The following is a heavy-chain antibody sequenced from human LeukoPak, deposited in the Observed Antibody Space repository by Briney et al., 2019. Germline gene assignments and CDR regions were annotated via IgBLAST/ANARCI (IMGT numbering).Heavy chain of an antibody. Sequence: SETLSLTCTVSGGSISSSSYYWGWIRQPPGKGLEWIGSIYYSGSTYYNPSLKSRVTISVDTSKNQFSLKLSSVTAADTAMYYCARGTPPGDLYYYYYMDVWGKGTTVTVSS. CDR2: IYYSGST. J-gene: IGHJ6*03. D-gene: IGHD3-10*01. CDR1: GGSISSSSYY. CDR3: ARGTPPGDLYYYYYMDV. V-gene: IGHV4-39*07.